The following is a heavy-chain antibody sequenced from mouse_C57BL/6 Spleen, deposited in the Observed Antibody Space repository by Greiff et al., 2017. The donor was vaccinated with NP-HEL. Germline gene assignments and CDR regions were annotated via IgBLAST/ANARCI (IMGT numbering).Heavy chain of an antibody. CDR2: IDPETGGT. Sequence: QVQLKESGAELVRPGASVTLSCKASGYTFTDYEMHWVKQTPVHGLEWIGAIDPETGGTAYNQKFKGKAILTADKSSSTAYMELRSLTSEDSAVYYCTRADTTVVARRYFDYWGQGTTLTVSS. V-gene: IGHV1-15*01. CDR1: GYTFTDYE. D-gene: IGHD1-1*01. CDR3: TRADTTVVARRYFDY. J-gene: IGHJ2*01.